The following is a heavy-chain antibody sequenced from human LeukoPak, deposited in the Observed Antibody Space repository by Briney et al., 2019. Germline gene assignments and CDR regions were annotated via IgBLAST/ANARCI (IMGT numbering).Heavy chain of an antibody. J-gene: IGHJ4*02. CDR1: GGSFSGFN. V-gene: IGHV4-34*01. Sequence: AETLCLTCAVSGGSFSGFNWSWVRQPPGKGLEWVWEINNGGSTNYNPSLKSRVTISVGSSKNQFSLKLSSVTAANTAVYCCARVAVTRIDYWGQGTLVTVSS. CDR2: INNGGST. CDR3: ARVAVTRIDY. D-gene: IGHD4-17*01.